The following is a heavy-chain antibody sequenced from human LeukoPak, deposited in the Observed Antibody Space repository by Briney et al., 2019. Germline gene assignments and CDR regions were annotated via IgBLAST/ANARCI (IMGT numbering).Heavy chain of an antibody. CDR1: GGAIRSRY. J-gene: IGHJ4*02. V-gene: IGHV4-4*07. CDR2: IYSSGYT. Sequence: SETLSLTCTVSGGAIRSRYWNWIRQPAGKGLEWIGRIYSSGYTNDNPFLKSRITMSVDMSKNQFSLRLNSVTAADTAVYYCARGEHSADSWGQGMLVTVSS. D-gene: IGHD1/OR15-1a*01. CDR3: ARGEHSADS.